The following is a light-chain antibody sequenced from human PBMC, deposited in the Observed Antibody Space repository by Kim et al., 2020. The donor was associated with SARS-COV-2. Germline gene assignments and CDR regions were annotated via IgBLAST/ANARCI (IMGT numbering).Light chain of an antibody. CDR1: QSVSSSY. V-gene: IGKV3-20*01. CDR3: QQYGSSPPT. J-gene: IGKJ5*01. Sequence: SPGERATLCCRASQSVSSSYLAWYQQKPGQAPRLLIYGASSRATGIPDRFSGSGSGTDFTLTISRLEPEDFAVYYCQQYGSSPPTFGQGTRLEIK. CDR2: GAS.